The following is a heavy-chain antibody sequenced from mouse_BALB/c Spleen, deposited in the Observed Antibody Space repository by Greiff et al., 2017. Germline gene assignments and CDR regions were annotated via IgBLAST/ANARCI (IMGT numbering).Heavy chain of an antibody. CDR1: GFDFSRYW. Sequence: EVMLVESGGGLVQPGGSLKLSCAASGFDFSRYWMSWVRQAPGKGLEWIGEINPDSSTINYTPSLKDKFIISRDNAKNTLYLQMSKVRSEDTALYYCARDGKGYAMDYWGQGTSVTVSS. CDR3: ARDGKGYAMDY. D-gene: IGHD2-1*01. J-gene: IGHJ4*01. CDR2: INPDSSTI. V-gene: IGHV4-1*02.